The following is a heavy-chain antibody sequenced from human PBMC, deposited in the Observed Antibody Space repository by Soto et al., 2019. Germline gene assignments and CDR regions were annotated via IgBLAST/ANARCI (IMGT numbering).Heavy chain of an antibody. J-gene: IGHJ4*02. V-gene: IGHV3-23*01. CDR2: MSGDGGRT. Sequence: EVQLLESGGGLEQPGGSLRLSCAASGFTFSSYAMNWVRQAPGKGLEWVSGMSGDGGRTYYAGSVEGRFTISRDNSKNTLYLQVNSLRAEDTAVYYCAKDTLNWNYIYFDHWGQGTLVTVSS. D-gene: IGHD1-7*01. CDR3: AKDTLNWNYIYFDH. CDR1: GFTFSSYA.